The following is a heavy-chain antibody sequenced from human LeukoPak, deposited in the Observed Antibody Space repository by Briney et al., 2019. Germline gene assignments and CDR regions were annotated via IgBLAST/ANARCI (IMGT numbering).Heavy chain of an antibody. V-gene: IGHV4-38-2*02. D-gene: IGHD6-13*01. Sequence: SETLSLTCTVSGYSIRSGYYWGWIRQPPGKGLEWIGSIYHNGSTYYNPSLKSRVTMSVDTSKNQFSLKLSSVTAADTAVYYCARDRVGQQLVGRNYYYYYMDVWGKGTTVTISS. CDR2: IYHNGST. CDR1: GYSIRSGYY. CDR3: ARDRVGQQLVGRNYYYYYMDV. J-gene: IGHJ6*03.